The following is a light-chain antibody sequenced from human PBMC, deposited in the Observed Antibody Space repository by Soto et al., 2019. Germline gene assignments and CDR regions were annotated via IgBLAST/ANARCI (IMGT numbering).Light chain of an antibody. V-gene: IGKV1-12*01. J-gene: IGKJ4*01. Sequence: IQMTQSPSSVSASVGDRVTITCRADQVVSRWLGWYQQRPGQAPTFLISANGVESWVPSGFSVRGSGTDFNLTLSRLQPEDFAVYYCQQGSIFPLPFGGGTKVELK. CDR3: QQGSIFPLP. CDR1: QVVSRW. CDR2: AN.